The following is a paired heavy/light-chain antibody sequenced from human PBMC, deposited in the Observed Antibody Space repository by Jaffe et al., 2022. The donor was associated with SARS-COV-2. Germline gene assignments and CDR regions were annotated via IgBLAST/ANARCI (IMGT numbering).Light chain of an antibody. CDR2: ENH. CDR3: AAWDDSLSGPFV. Sequence: QSVLTQPPSASGTPGQRVAISCSGSSSNIGSNYVYWYQHLPGTAPKLLVYENHQRPSGVPDRFSGSKSGTSASLAISGLRSEDEADYYCAAWDDSLSGPFVFGTGTKVTVL. J-gene: IGLJ1*01. CDR1: SSNIGSNY. V-gene: IGLV1-47*01.
Heavy chain of an antibody. CDR1: GYKFTSNW. CDR3: ARFMGGTLGPDY. D-gene: IGHD7-27*01. Sequence: EVQLVQSGAEVKEPGESLKISCKGFGYKFTSNWIGWVRQTPGKGLEWMGIIYPGDSDTRSSPSFRGQVTMSVDKSISTAYLQWSSLKASDSAMYYCARFMGGTLGPDYWGQGTLVTVSS. J-gene: IGHJ4*02. V-gene: IGHV5-51*01. CDR2: IYPGDSDT.